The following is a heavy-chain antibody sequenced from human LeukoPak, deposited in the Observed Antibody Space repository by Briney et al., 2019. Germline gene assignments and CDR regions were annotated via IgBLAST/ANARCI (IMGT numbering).Heavy chain of an antibody. CDR1: GGSFSGYY. Sequence: PSETLSLTCAAYGGSFSGYYWSWIRQPPGKGLEWIGEINHSGSTNYNPSLKSRVTISVDTSKNQFSLKLSSVTAADTAVYYCARGDCSGGSCYSGYWGQGTLVTVSS. J-gene: IGHJ4*02. D-gene: IGHD2-15*01. CDR2: INHSGST. V-gene: IGHV4-34*01. CDR3: ARGDCSGGSCYSGY.